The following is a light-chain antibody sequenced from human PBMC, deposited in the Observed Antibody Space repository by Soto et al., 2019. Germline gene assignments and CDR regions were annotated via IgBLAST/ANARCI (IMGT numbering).Light chain of an antibody. CDR3: SSYAGSSDIV. CDR1: SSDVGAYNF. J-gene: IGLJ1*01. Sequence: QSALTQPPSASGSPGQSVTISCTGTSSDVGAYNFVSWYQQHPGSAPKLIISGVTNRPSGVPDRFSGSKSGNTASLTVSGLQADDEADYYCSSYAGSSDIVFGTGTKVTVL. CDR2: GVT. V-gene: IGLV2-8*01.